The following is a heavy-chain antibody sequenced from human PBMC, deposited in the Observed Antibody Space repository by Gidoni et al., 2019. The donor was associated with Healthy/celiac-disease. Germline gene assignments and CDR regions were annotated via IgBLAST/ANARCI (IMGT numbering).Heavy chain of an antibody. Sequence: EVQLVESGGGLVQPGGSLRLSCAASGFTFSRYWMSWVRQAPGKGLEWVANIKQDGSEKYYVDSVKGRFTISRDNAKNSLYLQMNSLRAEDTAVYYCASEVYCSSTSCYEGGFDYWGQGTLVTVSS. J-gene: IGHJ4*02. D-gene: IGHD2-2*01. CDR1: GFTFSRYW. CDR3: ASEVYCSSTSCYEGGFDY. V-gene: IGHV3-7*03. CDR2: IKQDGSEK.